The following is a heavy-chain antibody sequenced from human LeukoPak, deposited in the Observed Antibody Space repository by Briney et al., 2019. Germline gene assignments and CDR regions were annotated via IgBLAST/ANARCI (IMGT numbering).Heavy chain of an antibody. CDR2: INHRGSA. CDR1: GGPFSGYY. J-gene: IGHJ5*02. CDR3: ARVSSRVGWFDP. V-gene: IGHV4-34*01. D-gene: IGHD1-26*01. Sequence: SETLSPTCAVSGGPFSGYYWTWIRQSPEKGLEWIGEINHRGSANYNASIRSRVTISVDTSRNQFSLTMSSVTAADTAVYYCARVSSRVGWFDPWGQGTLVTVSS.